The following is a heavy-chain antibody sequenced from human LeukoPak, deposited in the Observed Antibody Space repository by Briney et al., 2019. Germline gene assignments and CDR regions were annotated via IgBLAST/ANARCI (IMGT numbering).Heavy chain of an antibody. Sequence: GGSLRLSCAASGFTFSSYAMSWVRQAPGKGLEWVSTISGSGGTTDYADSVKGRFTISRDNSKNTLYLQMNSLRAEDTAVYYCAKARYYFDYWGQGTLVTVSS. CDR2: ISGSGGTT. V-gene: IGHV3-23*01. CDR3: AKARYYFDY. CDR1: GFTFSSYA. J-gene: IGHJ4*02.